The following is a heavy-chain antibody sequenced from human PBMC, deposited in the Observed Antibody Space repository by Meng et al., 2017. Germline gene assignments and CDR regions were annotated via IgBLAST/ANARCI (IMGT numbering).Heavy chain of an antibody. Sequence: QVQLVQSGAEVKKPGASVKVSGKASGYTFTGYYMHWGRQAPGQGLEWMGRINPNSGGTNYAQKFQGRVTMTRDTSISTAYMELSRLRSDDTAVYYCARNRGVDVWGSYSEFDPWGQGTLVTVSS. CDR3: ARNRGVDVWGSYSEFDP. D-gene: IGHD3-16*01. V-gene: IGHV1-2*06. CDR1: GYTFTGYY. CDR2: INPNSGGT. J-gene: IGHJ5*02.